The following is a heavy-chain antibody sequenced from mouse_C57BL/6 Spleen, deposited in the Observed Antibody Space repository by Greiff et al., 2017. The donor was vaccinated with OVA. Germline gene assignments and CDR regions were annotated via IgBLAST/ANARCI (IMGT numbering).Heavy chain of an antibody. J-gene: IGHJ2*01. D-gene: IGHD4-1*01. CDR2: ISSGGDYI. CDR1: GFTFSSYA. Sequence: EVKLQESGEGLVKPGGSLKLSCAASGFTFSSYAMSWVRQTPEKRLEWVAYISSGGDYIYYADTVKGRFTISRDNARNTLYLQMSSLKSEDTAMYYCTRDRELGRYFDYWGQGTTLTVSS. V-gene: IGHV5-9-1*02. CDR3: TRDRELGRYFDY.